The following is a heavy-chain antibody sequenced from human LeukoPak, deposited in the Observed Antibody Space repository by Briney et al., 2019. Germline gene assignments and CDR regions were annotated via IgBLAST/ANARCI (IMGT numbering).Heavy chain of an antibody. V-gene: IGHV1-2*02. Sequence: ASVTVSSKASGYTFTGYYMHWVRQAPGQGLEWMGWINPNSGGTNYAQKFQGRVTMTRDTSISTDYMELSRLRSDDTAVYYCARGWVYCSSTSCPYYYYYMDVWGKGTTVTVSS. J-gene: IGHJ6*03. CDR1: GYTFTGYY. CDR2: INPNSGGT. CDR3: ARGWVYCSSTSCPYYYYYMDV. D-gene: IGHD2-2*01.